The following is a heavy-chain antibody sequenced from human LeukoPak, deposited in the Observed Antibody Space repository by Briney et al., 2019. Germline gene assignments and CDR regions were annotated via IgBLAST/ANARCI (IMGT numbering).Heavy chain of an antibody. CDR3: GGGGRGYYYYMDV. J-gene: IGHJ6*03. D-gene: IGHD3-10*01. V-gene: IGHV4-34*01. CDR1: GGSFSGYY. CDR2: INHSGST. Sequence: SETLSLTCAVYGGSFSGYYWSWIRQPPGKGLEWIGEINHSGSTNYNPSLKSRVTISVDTSKNQFSLKLSSVTAADTAVYYCGGGGRGYYYYMDVWGKGTTVTVSS.